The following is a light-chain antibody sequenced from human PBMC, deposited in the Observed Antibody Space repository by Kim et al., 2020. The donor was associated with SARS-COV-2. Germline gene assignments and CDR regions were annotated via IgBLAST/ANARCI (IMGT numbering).Light chain of an antibody. CDR3: QQSYSTPFT. CDR2: AAP. CDR1: QSISSY. J-gene: IGKJ4*01. Sequence: DIQMTQSPSSLSASVGDRVTITCRASQSISSYLNWYQQKPGKAPKLLIYAAPSLQSGVPSRFSGSGSGTDFTLTISSLQPEDFATYYCQQSYSTPFTFGGGTKVDIK. V-gene: IGKV1-39*01.